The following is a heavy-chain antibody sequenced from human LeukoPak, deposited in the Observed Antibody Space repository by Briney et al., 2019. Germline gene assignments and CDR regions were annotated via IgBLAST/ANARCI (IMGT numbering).Heavy chain of an antibody. CDR2: ISAYNGNT. D-gene: IGHD3-9*01. Sequence: ASERVSCKASGYTFTSYGISWVRQAPGQGLEWMGWISAYNGNTNFAQKLQGRVTMTTDTSTSTAYMDLRSLRSDDTAVYYCARDQAATNTQVRFCLDWGQGTLVTVPS. V-gene: IGHV1-18*01. J-gene: IGHJ4*02. CDR1: GYTFTSYG. CDR3: ARDQAATNTQVRFCLD.